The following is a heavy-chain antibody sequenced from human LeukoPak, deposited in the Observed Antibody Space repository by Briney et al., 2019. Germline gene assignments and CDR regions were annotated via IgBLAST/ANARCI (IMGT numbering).Heavy chain of an antibody. V-gene: IGHV3-20*01. J-gene: IGHJ5*02. CDR1: GFTFDDYG. D-gene: IGHD4-17*01. Sequence: GGSLRLSCAASGFTFDDYGMSWVRQAPGKGLEWVSGINWNSGSTGYADSVKGRFTISRDNAKNSLYLQMNSLRAEDTALYHCARELYGDYVDNWFDPWGQGTLVTVSS. CDR3: ARELYGDYVDNWFDP. CDR2: INWNSGST.